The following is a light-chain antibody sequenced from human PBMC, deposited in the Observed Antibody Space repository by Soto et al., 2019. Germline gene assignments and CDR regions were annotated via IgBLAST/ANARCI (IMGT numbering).Light chain of an antibody. J-gene: IGLJ7*01. CDR3: AAWDDRLSGTV. CDR2: RNN. V-gene: IGLV1-47*01. CDR1: ITNIGTNY. Sequence: QSVLTQPPSASGTPGQRVTISCSGSITNIGTNYVFWYQQLPGTAPKLLIFRNNQRPSGVPDRFSGSKSGTSASLAISGLRSEDEATFYCAAWDDRLSGTVFGGGTQLT.